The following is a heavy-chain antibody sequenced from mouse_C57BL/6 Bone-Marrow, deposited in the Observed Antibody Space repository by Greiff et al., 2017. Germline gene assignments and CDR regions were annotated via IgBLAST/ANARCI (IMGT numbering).Heavy chain of an antibody. J-gene: IGHJ1*03. Sequence: EVQLVESGGGLVKPGGSLKLSCAASGFTFSYYGMHWVRQAPEKGLEWVAYISSGSSTIYYADTVKGRFTISRDNAENTLFLQMTSLRSEDTAMYYCARGYFDVWGTGTTVTVSS. CDR1: GFTFSYYG. V-gene: IGHV5-17*01. CDR3: ARGYFDV. CDR2: ISSGSSTI.